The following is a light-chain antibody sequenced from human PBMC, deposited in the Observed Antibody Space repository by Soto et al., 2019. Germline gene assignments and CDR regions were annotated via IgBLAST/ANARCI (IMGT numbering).Light chain of an antibody. V-gene: IGLV2-14*01. CDR2: DVS. CDR3: SSYTSSGHVL. CDR1: SSDVGGYNY. Sequence: QSALTQPASVSGSPGQSITISCTGTSSDVGGYNYVSWYQQHPGKAPKLMIYDVSNRPSGVSNLFSGSKSGNTASLTISGFQAEDEADYYCSSYTSSGHVLFGGGTKLTVL. J-gene: IGLJ2*01.